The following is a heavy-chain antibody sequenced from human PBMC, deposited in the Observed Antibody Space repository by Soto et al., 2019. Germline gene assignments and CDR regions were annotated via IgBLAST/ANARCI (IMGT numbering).Heavy chain of an antibody. Sequence: QVQLQESGPGLVKPSQTLSLTCTVSGGSISSGGYYWSWIRQHPGKGLEWIGYIYYSGSTYYNPSLKSRVTISVDTSKNQFSLKLSSVTAADTAVYYCARDLGRFSARENWFDPWGQGTLVTVSS. CDR1: GGSISSGGYY. CDR3: ARDLGRFSARENWFDP. V-gene: IGHV4-31*03. J-gene: IGHJ5*02. D-gene: IGHD3-3*01. CDR2: IYYSGST.